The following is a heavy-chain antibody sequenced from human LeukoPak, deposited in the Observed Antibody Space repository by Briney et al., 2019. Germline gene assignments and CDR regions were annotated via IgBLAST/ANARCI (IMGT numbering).Heavy chain of an antibody. CDR3: ATGAYCDH. CDR2: ISDTGDST. V-gene: IGHV3-23*01. Sequence: AGSLSLSCAASGFTFSRYGMTWVRQAPGKGLEWVSTISDTGDSTYYADSVKGRFTISRDNSENTLYLQMNGLRAEDTAIYFCATGAYCDHWGQGTLVTVSS. CDR1: GFTFSRYG. J-gene: IGHJ4*02.